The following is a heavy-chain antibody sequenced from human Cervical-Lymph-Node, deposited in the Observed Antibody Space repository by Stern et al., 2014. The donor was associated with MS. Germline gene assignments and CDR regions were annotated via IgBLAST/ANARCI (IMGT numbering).Heavy chain of an antibody. V-gene: IGHV1-18*01. CDR2: ISTYNGNP. J-gene: IGHJ4*02. Sequence: VQLVESGPEVKKPGASVKVSCRTSGYNFTHYGITWVRQAPGQGLEWMGWISTYNGNPNYAQKFQDRVIMTTDTATDTAYMELRSLRHDDTAVFYCAREAAGRSFDFWGQGTLVTVSS. D-gene: IGHD3-16*02. CDR3: AREAAGRSFDF. CDR1: GYNFTHYG.